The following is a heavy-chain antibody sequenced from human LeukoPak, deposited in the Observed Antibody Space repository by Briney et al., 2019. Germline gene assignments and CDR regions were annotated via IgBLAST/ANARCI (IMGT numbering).Heavy chain of an antibody. D-gene: IGHD3-16*02. CDR1: GFTFGNYA. CDR2: IRSTGDGGTT. J-gene: IGHJ1*01. Sequence: PGGSLRLSCTASGFTFGNYAMSWFRQAPGKGLEWIGSIRSTGDGGTTEYAASVKGRFVISREDSKSIACLQMDSLESEDTAVYYCARGGYQFEHWGQGTLVTVSS. CDR3: ARGGYQFEH. V-gene: IGHV3-49*03.